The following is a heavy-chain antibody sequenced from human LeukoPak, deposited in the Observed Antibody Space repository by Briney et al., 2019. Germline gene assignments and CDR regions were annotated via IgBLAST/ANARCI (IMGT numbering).Heavy chain of an antibody. V-gene: IGHV1-69*05. D-gene: IGHD5-24*01. J-gene: IGHJ4*02. Sequence: SVKVSCKASGGTFSSYAISWVRQAPGQGLEWMGGIIPIFGTANYAQKFQGRVTITTDESTSTAYMELSSLRSEDTAVYYCASSRTLGRDGFRTSDGWDYWGQGTLVTVSS. CDR3: ASSRTLGRDGFRTSDGWDY. CDR1: GGTFSSYA. CDR2: IIPIFGTA.